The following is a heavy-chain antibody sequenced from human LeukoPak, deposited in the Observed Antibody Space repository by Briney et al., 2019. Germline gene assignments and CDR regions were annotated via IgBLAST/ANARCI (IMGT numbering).Heavy chain of an antibody. J-gene: IGHJ4*02. CDR2: ISAYSGNT. D-gene: IGHD2-2*01. V-gene: IGHV1-18*01. Sequence: GASVKVSCKASGYTFTSWHITWVRQAPGQGLECLGRISAYSGNTNYAQKFQGRVTMTTDESTSPASMELRRLTFEDTAVYYCAREPQVESTPCDYWGQGTLVSVSS. CDR3: AREPQVESTPCDY. CDR1: GYTFTSWH.